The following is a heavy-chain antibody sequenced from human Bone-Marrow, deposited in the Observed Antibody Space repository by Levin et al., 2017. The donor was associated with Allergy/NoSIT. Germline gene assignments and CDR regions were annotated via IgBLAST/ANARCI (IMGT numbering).Heavy chain of an antibody. CDR1: GFTFSSYA. D-gene: IGHD3-3*01. Sequence: PGRSLRLSCAASGFTFSSYAMSWVRQAPGKGLEWVSVIGGSGGSTYYGDSVKGRFTISRDNSKNTLYLQMNSLRAEDTAVYYCAKRDAIFGVVDYWGQGTLVTVSS. CDR2: IGGSGGST. V-gene: IGHV3-23*01. CDR3: AKRDAIFGVVDY. J-gene: IGHJ4*02.